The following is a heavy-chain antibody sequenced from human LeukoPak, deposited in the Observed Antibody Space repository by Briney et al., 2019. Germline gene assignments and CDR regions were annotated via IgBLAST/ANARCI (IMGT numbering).Heavy chain of an antibody. V-gene: IGHV3-23*01. CDR2: ISGSGGST. CDR1: GFTFSSYA. D-gene: IGHD2-2*01. Sequence: GGSLRLSCAASGFTFSSYAMSWVRQAPGKGLEWVSAISGSGGSTYYADSGKGRVTSSRASSKNTLYLQMNSLRAEDTAVYYCAKEDCSSTSCQAILWGQGTLVTVSS. CDR3: AKEDCSSTSCQAIL. J-gene: IGHJ4*02.